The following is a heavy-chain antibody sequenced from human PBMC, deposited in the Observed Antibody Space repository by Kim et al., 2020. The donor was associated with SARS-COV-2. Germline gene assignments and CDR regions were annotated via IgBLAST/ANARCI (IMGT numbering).Heavy chain of an antibody. V-gene: IGHV3-21*01. D-gene: IGHD3-3*01. J-gene: IGHJ4*02. CDR3: ARVRRSGWAYFDY. Sequence: ADSVKGRITTSRDNAKNSLYLQRSSRIAEDTAGYYCARVRRSGWAYFDYWGQRTLVTVSS.